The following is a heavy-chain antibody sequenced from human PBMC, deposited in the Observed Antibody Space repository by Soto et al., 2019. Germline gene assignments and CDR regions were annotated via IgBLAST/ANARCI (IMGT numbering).Heavy chain of an antibody. CDR3: AREGTRGGFLNWLDP. V-gene: IGHV3-23*01. D-gene: IGHD3-10*01. CDR2: TNGNGGST. CDR1: GFIFSNYA. Sequence: LRLSCAASGFIFSNYAMTWVRQPPGKGLEWVSATNGNGGSTYYADSVKGRFTISRDNSKNTLYLQLNSLRDEDTAVYYCAREGTRGGFLNWLDPWGEGTLVTVSS. J-gene: IGHJ5*02.